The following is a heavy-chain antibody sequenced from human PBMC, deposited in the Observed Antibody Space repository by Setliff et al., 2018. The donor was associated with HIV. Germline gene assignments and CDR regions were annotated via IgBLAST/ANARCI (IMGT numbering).Heavy chain of an antibody. CDR2: MFYTGSA. V-gene: IGHV4-39*01. Sequence: PSETLSLTCTVSGDSISSSSYYWGWVRQPPGKGLEWIGTMFYTGSAYYTPSLKSRVTISVDTSKNQFSLRLSSVTAADTAIYYCASGQWLEHAFDIWGQGTVVTVSS. J-gene: IGHJ3*02. CDR3: ASGQWLEHAFDI. CDR1: GDSISSSSYY. D-gene: IGHD6-19*01.